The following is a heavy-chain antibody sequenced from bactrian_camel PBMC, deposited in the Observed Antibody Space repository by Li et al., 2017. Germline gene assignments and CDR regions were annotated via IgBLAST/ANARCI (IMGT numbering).Heavy chain of an antibody. Sequence: QLVESGGGLVQPGGSLRLSCAASGFTFSTFWMYWVRQAPGKGLEWASTINTGGDTTYYADSVKGRFTISRDNAKNTMYLQMNSLKPEDTAVYYCVGGGTYYVLNTDYWAQGTQVTVS. CDR3: VGGGTYYVLNTDY. CDR1: GFTFSTFW. V-gene: IGHV3S1*01. J-gene: IGHJ4*01. D-gene: IGHD2*01. CDR2: INTGGDTT.